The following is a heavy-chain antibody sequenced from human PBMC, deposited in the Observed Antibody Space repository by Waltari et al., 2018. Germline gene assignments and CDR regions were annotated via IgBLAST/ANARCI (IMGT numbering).Heavy chain of an antibody. CDR3: ATPAYDSSGYYDYYFDY. J-gene: IGHJ4*02. CDR2: FDPEDGET. D-gene: IGHD3-22*01. Sequence: QVQLVQSGAEVKQPGASVKVSCKVSGYTLTQLSMHVVRQAPGKGLEWMGGFDPEDGETIYAQKFQGRVTMTEDTSTDTAYMELSSLRSEDTAVYYCATPAYDSSGYYDYYFDYWGQGTLVTVSS. CDR1: GYTLTQLS. V-gene: IGHV1-24*01.